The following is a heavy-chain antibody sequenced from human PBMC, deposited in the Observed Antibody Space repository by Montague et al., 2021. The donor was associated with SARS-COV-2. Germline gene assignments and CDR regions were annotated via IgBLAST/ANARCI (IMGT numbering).Heavy chain of an antibody. V-gene: IGHV4-39*07. J-gene: IGHJ3*02. CDR3: AKDGEALAWGTFDI. Sequence: SETLSLTCTVSRDSISSHNYFWAWIRQPPGKGLDWIVSVGYSALTFYNLSLEIRVTISVDTSKKQFSLKVNSVTAADTAVYYCAKDGEALAWGTFDIWGQGTMVTVSS. D-gene: IGHD3-10*01. CDR1: RDSISSHNYF. CDR2: VGYSALT.